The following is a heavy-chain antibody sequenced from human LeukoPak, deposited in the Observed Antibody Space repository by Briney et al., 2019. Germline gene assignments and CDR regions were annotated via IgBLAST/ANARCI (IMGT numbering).Heavy chain of an antibody. J-gene: IGHJ4*02. CDR2: ISYGGSNK. D-gene: IGHD6-19*01. V-gene: IGHV3-30*04. Sequence: QPGGSLRLSCAASGFTFSSYAMHWVRQAPGKGLEWVAVISYGGSNKYYADSVKGRFTISRDNSKNTLYLQMNSLRAEDTAVYYCARALGIAVAGFLDYWGQGTLVTVSS. CDR3: ARALGIAVAGFLDY. CDR1: GFTFSSYA.